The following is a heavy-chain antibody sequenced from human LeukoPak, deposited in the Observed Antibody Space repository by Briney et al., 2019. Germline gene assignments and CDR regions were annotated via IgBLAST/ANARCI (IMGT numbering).Heavy chain of an antibody. CDR1: GFTVSSNY. Sequence: GGSLKLSCAASGFTVSSNYMSWVRQAPGKGLEWVSVIYSGGSTYYADSVKGRFTISRDNSKNTLYLQMNSLRAEDTAVYYCARVTIFGVAQTRSNWFDPWGQGTLVTVSS. J-gene: IGHJ5*02. CDR2: IYSGGST. D-gene: IGHD3-3*01. CDR3: ARVTIFGVAQTRSNWFDP. V-gene: IGHV3-53*01.